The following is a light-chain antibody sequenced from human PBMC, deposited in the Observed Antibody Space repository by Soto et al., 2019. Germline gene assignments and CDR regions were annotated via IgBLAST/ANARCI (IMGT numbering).Light chain of an antibody. CDR3: HQYNNFWT. V-gene: IGKV3-15*01. Sequence: EIVLKQSPATLSVSPGEIVPLSCRASQRVSSRLAWYHQKPGQPPRLLIYGASTRATGIPARFSGSGSGTEFTLTISSLQSEDFGLYYCHQYNNFWTFGQGTKVDNK. CDR1: QRVSSR. J-gene: IGKJ1*01. CDR2: GAS.